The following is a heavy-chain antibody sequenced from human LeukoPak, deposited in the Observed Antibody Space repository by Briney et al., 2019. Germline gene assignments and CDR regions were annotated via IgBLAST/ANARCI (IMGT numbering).Heavy chain of an antibody. Sequence: PSETLSLTCAVYGGSFSGYYWSWIRQPPGKGLEWIGEINHSGSTNYNPSLKSRVTISVDTSKNQFSLKLSSVTAADTAVYYCARYDCGGGSCFLPFWHFDLWGRGTLVTVSS. CDR2: INHSGST. CDR3: ARYDCGGGSCFLPFWHFDL. D-gene: IGHD2-15*01. V-gene: IGHV4-34*01. J-gene: IGHJ2*01. CDR1: GGSFSGYY.